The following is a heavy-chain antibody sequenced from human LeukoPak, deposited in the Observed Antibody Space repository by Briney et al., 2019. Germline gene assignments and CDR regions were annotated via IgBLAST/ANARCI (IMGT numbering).Heavy chain of an antibody. Sequence: GGSLRLSCAASGFTFSSYAMSWVRQAPGKGLEWVSAISGSGGSTYYADSVKGRFTISRDNAKNSLYLQMNSLRAEDTAVYYCARGIVGAITPFDYWGQGTLSPSPQ. CDR2: ISGSGGST. D-gene: IGHD1-26*01. CDR1: GFTFSSYA. V-gene: IGHV3-23*01. CDR3: ARGIVGAITPFDY. J-gene: IGHJ4*02.